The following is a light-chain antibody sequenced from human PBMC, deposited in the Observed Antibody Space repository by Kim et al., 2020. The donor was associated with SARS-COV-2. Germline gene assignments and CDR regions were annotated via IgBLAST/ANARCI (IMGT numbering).Light chain of an antibody. CDR3: QQVNSYPIT. CDR2: AAS. Sequence: ASVGDRVTITCRASQDISNDLAWYQQKPGKGPKLLIYAASTLQSGVPSRFSCSGSGTEFTLTISSLQPEDFATYYCQQVNSYPITFGQGTRLEIK. J-gene: IGKJ5*01. V-gene: IGKV1-9*01. CDR1: QDISND.